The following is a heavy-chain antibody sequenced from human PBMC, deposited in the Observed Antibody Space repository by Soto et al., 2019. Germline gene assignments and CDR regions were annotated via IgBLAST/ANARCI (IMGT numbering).Heavy chain of an antibody. J-gene: IGHJ6*02. CDR2: ILHDGSAE. CDR1: GFTFTSYG. V-gene: IGHV3-30*03. D-gene: IGHD4-4*01. Sequence: GGSLRLSCAASGFTFTSYGMHWVRQAPGKGLEWMALILHDGSAEYYADSVKGRFAISRDNSKNTLYLQMNSLRAEDTAVYYCARSRDGYSFYFYYGMDGWGQGTTVTVSS. CDR3: ARSRDGYSFYFYYGMDG.